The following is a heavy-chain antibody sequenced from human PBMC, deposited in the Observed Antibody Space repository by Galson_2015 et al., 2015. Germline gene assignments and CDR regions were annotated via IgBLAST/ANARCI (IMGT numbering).Heavy chain of an antibody. CDR1: GDSVSSNSVA. CDR3: IRSDYGPGTHY. D-gene: IGHD3-10*01. CDR2: TFYRSKWYH. Sequence: CAISGDSVSSNSVAWNWIRQSPSRGLEWLGRTFYRSKWYHDYAVSVKSRITINPDTSRNQFPLQLNSVTPEDTAVYYCIRSDYGPGTHYWGQGTLVTVSS. J-gene: IGHJ4*02. V-gene: IGHV6-1*01.